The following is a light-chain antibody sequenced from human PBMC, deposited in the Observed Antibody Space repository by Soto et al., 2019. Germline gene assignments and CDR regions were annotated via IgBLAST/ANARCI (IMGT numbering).Light chain of an antibody. CDR1: RTDVDGYDY. CDR3: SSYTASAPFYI. J-gene: IGLJ1*01. V-gene: IGLV2-14*03. Sequence: QSVLTQLASVSGSPGQSITISYTGARTDVDGYDYVTWYQQHPGQAPKLMIYDVNNRPSGVSHRFSGSKSGDTASLTISGLQAEDDADYYCSSYTASAPFYIFGTGTKVTVL. CDR2: DVN.